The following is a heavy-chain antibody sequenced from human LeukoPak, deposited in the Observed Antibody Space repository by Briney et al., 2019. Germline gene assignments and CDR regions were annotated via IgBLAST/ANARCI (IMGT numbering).Heavy chain of an antibody. D-gene: IGHD3-22*01. CDR3: ARGGTHYYDSSAYYSP. CDR2: TRNKANSYST. V-gene: IGHV3-72*01. Sequence: GGSLRLSCAASGFTFSDHYMDWVRQAPGKGLEWVGRTRNKANSYSTEYAASVKGRFTISRDESKNLLYLQMNSLKTEDTAVYYCARGGTHYYDSSAYYSPWGQGTLVTVSS. J-gene: IGHJ5*02. CDR1: GFTFSDHY.